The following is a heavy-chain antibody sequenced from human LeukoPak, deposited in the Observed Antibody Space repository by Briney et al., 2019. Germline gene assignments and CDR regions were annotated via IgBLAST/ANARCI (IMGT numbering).Heavy chain of an antibody. CDR2: ISSSSSTI. V-gene: IGHV3-48*01. CDR3: ARGVNWNYVVYYFDY. Sequence: AGSLRLSCAASGFTFSSYSMNWVRQAPGKGLEWVSYISSSSSTIYYADSVKGRFTISRDNDKNSLYLQMNSLRAEDTAVYYCARGVNWNYVVYYFDYWGQGTLVTVSS. J-gene: IGHJ4*02. D-gene: IGHD1-7*01. CDR1: GFTFSSYS.